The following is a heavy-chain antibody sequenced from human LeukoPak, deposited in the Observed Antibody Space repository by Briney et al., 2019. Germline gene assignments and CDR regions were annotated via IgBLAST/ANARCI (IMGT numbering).Heavy chain of an antibody. CDR2: ISGSGGST. CDR3: AKVGYYDSSGYPNWFGP. Sequence: GGSLRLSCAASGFTFSSYAMSWGRQAPGKGLEWVSAISGSGGSTYYADSVKGRFTISRDNSKNTLYLQMNSLRAEDTAVYYCAKVGYYDSSGYPNWFGPWGQGTLVTVSS. V-gene: IGHV3-23*01. J-gene: IGHJ5*02. CDR1: GFTFSSYA. D-gene: IGHD3-22*01.